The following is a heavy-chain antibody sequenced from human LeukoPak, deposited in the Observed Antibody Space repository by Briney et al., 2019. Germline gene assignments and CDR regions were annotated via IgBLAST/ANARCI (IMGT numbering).Heavy chain of an antibody. D-gene: IGHD2-2*01. CDR1: GFTFSSYA. CDR3: AKDRDIVVVPAEGSFDP. CDR2: ISGSGGST. Sequence: GGSLRLSCAASGFTFSSYAMSWVRQAPGKGLEWVSAISGSGGSTYYADSVKGRFTISRDNSKNTLYLQMNSLRAEDTAVYYCAKDRDIVVVPAEGSFDPWGQGTLVTVSS. J-gene: IGHJ5*02. V-gene: IGHV3-23*01.